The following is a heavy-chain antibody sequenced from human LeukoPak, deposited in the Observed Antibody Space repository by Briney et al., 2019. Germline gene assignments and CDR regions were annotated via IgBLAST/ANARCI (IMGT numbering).Heavy chain of an antibody. D-gene: IGHD3-9*01. J-gene: IGHJ4*02. V-gene: IGHV3-9*01. CDR1: GFTFDDYA. CDR3: AKDKYYDISTGYTSFDY. Sequence: PGRSLRLSCAASGFTFDDYAIHWVRQAPGKGLECVSGTSWNSGNIGYADSVKGRFTISRDNAKNSLYLQMNSLRAEDTALYYCAKDKYYDISTGYTSFDYWGQGTLVTVSS. CDR2: TSWNSGNI.